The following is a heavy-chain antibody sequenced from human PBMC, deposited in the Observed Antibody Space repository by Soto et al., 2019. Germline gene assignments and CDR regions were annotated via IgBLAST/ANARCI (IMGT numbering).Heavy chain of an antibody. CDR3: ARQHPLDSRVWYD. Sequence: PGESLKISFKVFGDSFTGFWVGWVRQVPGKGLEWVASIYPRDSDVRYNPSFQGQVTISADRSTTTAYLQWSSLKASDTAIYYCARQHPLDSRVWYDWGQGTLVTVSS. CDR2: IYPRDSDV. V-gene: IGHV5-51*01. CDR1: GDSFTGFW. D-gene: IGHD6-19*01. J-gene: IGHJ4*02.